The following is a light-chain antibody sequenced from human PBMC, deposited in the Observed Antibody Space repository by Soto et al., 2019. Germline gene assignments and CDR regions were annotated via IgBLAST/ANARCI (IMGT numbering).Light chain of an antibody. Sequence: QSTASTSTLSGFVGDKFNNTFRASQTISSWLAWYQQKPGKAPKLLIYAASTLQSGVPSRFSGSGSATDFTLTITTLQPEDSATYYCLQDYNYPLAFGQGTKVDIK. V-gene: IGKV1-6*01. J-gene: IGKJ1*01. CDR2: AAS. CDR1: QTISSW. CDR3: LQDYNYPLA.